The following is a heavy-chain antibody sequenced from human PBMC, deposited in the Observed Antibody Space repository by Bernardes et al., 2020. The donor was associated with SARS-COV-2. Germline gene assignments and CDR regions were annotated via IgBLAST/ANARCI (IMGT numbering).Heavy chain of an antibody. V-gene: IGHV1-18*01. Sequence: ASVKVSCKASGYTFPNYDIAWVRQAPGQGLEWMGWISVNNGNIKYAQKVQGRVTMTTDTSTSTAYMEVRSLRSDDTAVYYCARAREYSSSQGFDFWGQGTLVTVSS. D-gene: IGHD6-6*01. CDR2: ISVNNGNI. CDR1: GYTFPNYD. CDR3: ARAREYSSSQGFDF. J-gene: IGHJ4*02.